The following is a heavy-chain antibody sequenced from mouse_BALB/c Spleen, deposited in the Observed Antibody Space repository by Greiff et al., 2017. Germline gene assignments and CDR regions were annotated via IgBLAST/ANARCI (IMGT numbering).Heavy chain of an antibody. CDR3: ARAPLQYYAMDY. J-gene: IGHJ4*01. CDR1: GFTFSSYA. V-gene: IGHV5-6-5*01. Sequence: EVQRVESGGGLVKPGGSLKLSCAASGFTFSSYAMSWVRQTPEKRLEWVASISSGGSTYYPDSVKGRFTISRDNAKNTLYLEMSSLRSEDTAMYYCARAPLQYYAMDYWGQGTSVTVSS. CDR2: ISSGGST.